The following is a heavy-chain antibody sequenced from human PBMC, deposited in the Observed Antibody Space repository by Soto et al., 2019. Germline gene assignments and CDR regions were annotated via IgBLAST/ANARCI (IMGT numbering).Heavy chain of an antibody. CDR1: GFTVSSNY. CDR3: ARDGPPGLPQADYYYYYGMDV. D-gene: IGHD4-17*01. J-gene: IGHJ6*02. CDR2: IYSGGST. V-gene: IGHV3-53*01. Sequence: QPGGSLRLSCAASGFTVSSNYMSWVRQAPGKGLEWVSVIYSGGSTYYADSVKGRFTISRDNSKNTLYLQMNSLRAEDTAVYYCARDGPPGLPQADYYYYYGMDVWGQGTTVTVSS.